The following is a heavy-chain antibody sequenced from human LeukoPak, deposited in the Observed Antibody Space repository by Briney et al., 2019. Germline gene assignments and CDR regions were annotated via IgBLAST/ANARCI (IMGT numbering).Heavy chain of an antibody. V-gene: IGHV5-51*01. J-gene: IGHJ4*02. D-gene: IGHD6-6*01. CDR1: GYTFSSYW. CDR2: IYPGDSDT. CDR3: ARVAPPSYNHRGYYFDY. Sequence: GESLKISCKGSGYTFSSYWIGWVRQMPGKGLEWMGIIYPGDSDTTYSPSFQGQVTISADKSISTAYLQWSSLKASDTAMYYCARVAPPSYNHRGYYFDYWGQGTLVTVSS.